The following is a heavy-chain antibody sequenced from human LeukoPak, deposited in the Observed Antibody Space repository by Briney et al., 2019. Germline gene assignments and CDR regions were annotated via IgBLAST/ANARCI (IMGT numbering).Heavy chain of an antibody. D-gene: IGHD1-26*01. V-gene: IGHV3-15*01. Sequence: GGSLRLSCAASGFTFSDAWMSWVRQAPGKGLEWVARIKSKTDGGTTDYAAPVKGRFTISRDDSKNTLYLQMNSLKTEDTAVYYCTTRGGSFSIFDYWGQGTLVTVSS. CDR2: IKSKTDGGTT. CDR1: GFTFSDAW. CDR3: TTRGGSFSIFDY. J-gene: IGHJ4*02.